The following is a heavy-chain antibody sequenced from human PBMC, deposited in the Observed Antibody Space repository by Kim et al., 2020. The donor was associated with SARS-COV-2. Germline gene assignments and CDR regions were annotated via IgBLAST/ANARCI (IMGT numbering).Heavy chain of an antibody. V-gene: IGHV4-34*01. Sequence: YNPSLQSRVTISVDTSKNQFSLKLSSVTAADTAVYYCAGTMVRGVIPFDPWGQGTLVTVSS. CDR3: AGTMVRGVIPFDP. J-gene: IGHJ5*02. D-gene: IGHD3-10*01.